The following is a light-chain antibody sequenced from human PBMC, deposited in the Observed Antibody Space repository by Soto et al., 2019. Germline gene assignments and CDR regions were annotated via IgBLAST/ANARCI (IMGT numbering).Light chain of an antibody. V-gene: IGLV1-40*01. Sequence: QSVLTQPPSVSGAPGQRVTISCTGSSSNIGATYNVHWYQQLPGTAPRLLIFDNTNRPSGVPDRFSASTSGTSASLAITGLQAEDEGDYYCQSYDSTLSARYVFGTGTKVTVL. CDR3: QSYDSTLSARYV. CDR2: DNT. J-gene: IGLJ1*01. CDR1: SSNIGATYN.